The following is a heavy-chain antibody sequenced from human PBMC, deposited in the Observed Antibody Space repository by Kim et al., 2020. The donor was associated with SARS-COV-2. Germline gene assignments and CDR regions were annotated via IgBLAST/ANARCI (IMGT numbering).Heavy chain of an antibody. CDR2: IYHSGST. CDR3: ARERGGNYGDCPFDP. J-gene: IGHJ5*02. V-gene: IGHV4-4*02. D-gene: IGHD4-17*01. CDR1: GGSISSSNW. Sequence: SETLSLTCAVSGGSISSSNWWSWVRQPPGKWLEWIGEIYHSGSTNYNPSLKSRVTISVDKSKNQFSLKLSSVTAADTAVYYCARERGGNYGDCPFDPWGQGTLVTVSS.